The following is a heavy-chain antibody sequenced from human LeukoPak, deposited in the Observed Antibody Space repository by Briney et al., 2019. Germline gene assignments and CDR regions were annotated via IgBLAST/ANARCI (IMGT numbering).Heavy chain of an antibody. D-gene: IGHD6-13*01. CDR3: ARDIVYESSSWEYYYYYYGMDV. Sequence: GGSLRLSCAASGFTFSSYWMSWVRQAPGKGLEWVANIKQDGSEKYYVDSVKGRFTISRDNAKNSLYLQMNSLRAEDTAVYYCARDIVYESSSWEYYYYYYGMDVWGQGTTVTVSS. CDR2: IKQDGSEK. CDR1: GFTFSSYW. V-gene: IGHV3-7*01. J-gene: IGHJ6*02.